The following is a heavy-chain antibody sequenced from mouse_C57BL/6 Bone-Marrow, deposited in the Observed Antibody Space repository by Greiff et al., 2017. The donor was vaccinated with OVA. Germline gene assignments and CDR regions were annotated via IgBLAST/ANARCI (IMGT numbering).Heavy chain of an antibody. CDR3: ARDEGNYYGSSYDY. V-gene: IGHV5-4*01. CDR1: GFTFSSYA. D-gene: IGHD1-1*01. Sequence: EVKLMESGGGLVKPGGSLKLSCAASGFTFSSYAMSWVRQTPEKRLEWVATISDGGSYTYYPDNVKGRFTISRDNAKNNLYLQMSHLKSEDTAMYYCARDEGNYYGSSYDYWGQGTTLTVSS. CDR2: ISDGGSYT. J-gene: IGHJ2*01.